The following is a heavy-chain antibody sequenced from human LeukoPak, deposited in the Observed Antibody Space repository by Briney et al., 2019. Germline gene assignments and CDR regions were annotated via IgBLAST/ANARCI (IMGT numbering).Heavy chain of an antibody. CDR2: INPNSGGT. D-gene: IGHD3-3*01. J-gene: IGHJ6*04. V-gene: IGHV1-2*02. Sequence: GASVKVSCKASGYTFTGYYMHWVRQAPGQGLEWMGWINPNSGGTNYAQKFQGRVTMTRDTSISTAYMELSRLRSDDTAVYYCARDPPVGYDFWSGHLDVWGKGTTVTVSS. CDR1: GYTFTGYY. CDR3: ARDPPVGYDFWSGHLDV.